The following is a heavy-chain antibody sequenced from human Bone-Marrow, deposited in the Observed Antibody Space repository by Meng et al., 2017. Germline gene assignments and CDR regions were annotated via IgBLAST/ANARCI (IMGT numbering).Heavy chain of an antibody. Sequence: QVQLQESGPGLVEPSQTLSLTSTVSGGSMSSGNYYWSWIRQPPGKGLEWIGYIHHSGSAYYNPSLKSRVSISVDTSKNQYSLNLNSMTAADTAVYYCASFDHIPRRNYFDYWGQETLVTVSS. CDR1: GGSMSSGNYY. V-gene: IGHV4-30-4*01. D-gene: IGHD2-21*01. CDR2: IHHSGSA. J-gene: IGHJ4*02. CDR3: ASFDHIPRRNYFDY.